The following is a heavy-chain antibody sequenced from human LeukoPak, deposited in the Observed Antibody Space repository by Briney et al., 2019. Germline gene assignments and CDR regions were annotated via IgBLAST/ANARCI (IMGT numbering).Heavy chain of an antibody. CDR3: ARGNYDFWSGRPNYYMDV. Sequence: PSETLSLTCTVSGYSISSDYCWGWIRPPPGKGLEWIGSVHHSGRTYYNPSLKSRVTISVDTSKNQFSLKLNSVTAADTAVYYCARGNYDFWSGRPNYYMDVWGKGTTVTVSS. J-gene: IGHJ6*03. CDR1: GYSISSDYC. D-gene: IGHD3-3*01. CDR2: VHHSGRT. V-gene: IGHV4-38-2*02.